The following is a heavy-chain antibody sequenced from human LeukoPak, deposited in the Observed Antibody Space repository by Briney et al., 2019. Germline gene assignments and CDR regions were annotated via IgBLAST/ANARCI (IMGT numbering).Heavy chain of an antibody. J-gene: IGHJ4*02. D-gene: IGHD2-2*02. Sequence: GGSLRLSCAASGFTFSGYSMNWVRQAPGKGLEWISYIGIDSGNTNYADSVKGRFTISGDKAKNSLYLQMNSLRAEDTAVYYCANPVVPAAIASDYWGQGTLVTVSS. CDR2: IGIDSGNT. CDR1: GFTFSGYS. V-gene: IGHV3-48*01. CDR3: ANPVVPAAIASDY.